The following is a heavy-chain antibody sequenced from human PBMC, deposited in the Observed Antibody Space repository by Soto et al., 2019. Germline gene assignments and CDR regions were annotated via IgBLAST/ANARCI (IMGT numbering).Heavy chain of an antibody. V-gene: IGHV3-21*01. J-gene: IGHJ4*02. CDR2: ISSSSSYI. Sequence: LILSCAASGFTFSSYSMNWVRQAPGKGLEWVSSISSSSSYIYYADSVKGRFTISRDNAKNSLYLQMNSLRAEDTAVYYCARAKQLDKADYWGQGTLVTVSS. CDR1: GFTFSSYS. CDR3: ARAKQLDKADY. D-gene: IGHD6-6*01.